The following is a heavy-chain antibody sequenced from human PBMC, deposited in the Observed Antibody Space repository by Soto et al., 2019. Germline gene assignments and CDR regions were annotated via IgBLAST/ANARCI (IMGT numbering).Heavy chain of an antibody. V-gene: IGHV1-8*01. CDR1: GYTFTSYD. CDR2: MNPNSGNT. D-gene: IGHD2-2*01. Sequence: QVQLVQSGAEVKKPGASVKVSCKASGYTFTSYDINWVRQATGQGLEWMGWMNPNSGNTGYAQKFQGRVTMTRNTSRSTAYMELSSLRSEDTAVYYCARGGHIVVVAAAIVPCYGMDVWGQGTTVTVSS. CDR3: ARGGHIVVVAAAIVPCYGMDV. J-gene: IGHJ6*02.